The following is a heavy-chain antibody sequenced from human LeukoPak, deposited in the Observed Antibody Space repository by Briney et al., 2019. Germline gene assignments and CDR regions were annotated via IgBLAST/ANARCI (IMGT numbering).Heavy chain of an antibody. V-gene: IGHV1-3*04. CDR1: GYTFTSYT. J-gene: IGHJ5*02. Sequence: ASVKVSCKASGYTFTSYTIHWVRQAPGQRLEWMGWINTGNGNTKYSQKFQGRVTITRNTSANTAYMEVSSLRSEDTAVYYCVRGYGYPVPTTMSWGQGILVTVSS. CDR3: VRGYGYPVPTTMS. CDR2: INTGNGNT. D-gene: IGHD4-17*01.